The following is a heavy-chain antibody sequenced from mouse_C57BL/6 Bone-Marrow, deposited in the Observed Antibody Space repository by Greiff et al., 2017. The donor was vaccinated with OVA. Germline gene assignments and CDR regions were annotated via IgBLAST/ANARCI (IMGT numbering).Heavy chain of an antibody. CDR2: IWGGGST. J-gene: IGHJ4*01. CDR1: GFSLTSYG. Sequence: QVQLKESGPGLVAPSQSLSITCTVSGFSLTSYGVDWVRQPPGKGLEWLGVIWGGGSTNYNSALMSRLSISKDNSNSQVFLKMNSLRTDDTAMDYCAKNHRYYYGSSYAMDYWGQGTSVTVSS. D-gene: IGHD1-1*01. V-gene: IGHV2-9*01. CDR3: AKNHRYYYGSSYAMDY.